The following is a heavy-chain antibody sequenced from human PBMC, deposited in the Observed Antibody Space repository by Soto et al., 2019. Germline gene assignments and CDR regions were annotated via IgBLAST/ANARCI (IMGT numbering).Heavy chain of an antibody. CDR2: VSANNGHT. D-gene: IGHD2-21*02. CDR3: ARDIESVTAKHFFYYYAMDV. J-gene: IGHJ6*02. V-gene: IGHV1-18*01. Sequence: ASVKVSCKASGFTFSNYGLNWVRHAPGQGLEWMGWVSANNGHTNYAQNLQGRVSMTTDTSTSTAYMELRGLRFDDTAVYYCARDIESVTAKHFFYYYAMDVWGQGTTVTVYS. CDR1: GFTFSNYG.